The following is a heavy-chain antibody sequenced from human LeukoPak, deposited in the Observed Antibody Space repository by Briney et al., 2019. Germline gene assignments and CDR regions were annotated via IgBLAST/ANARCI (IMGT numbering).Heavy chain of an antibody. Sequence: GGSLRLSCAASGFTFGSYGMHWVRQAPGKGLEWVANIKQDGSEKYYVDSVKGRFTISRDNAKNSLYLQMNSLRAEDTAVYYCARDSNNWNAGSIDYWGQGTLVTVSS. J-gene: IGHJ4*02. CDR1: GFTFGSYG. CDR2: IKQDGSEK. D-gene: IGHD1-1*01. CDR3: ARDSNNWNAGSIDY. V-gene: IGHV3-7*01.